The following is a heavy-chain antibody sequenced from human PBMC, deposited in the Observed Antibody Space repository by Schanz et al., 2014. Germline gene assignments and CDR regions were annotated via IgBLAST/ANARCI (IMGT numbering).Heavy chain of an antibody. J-gene: IGHJ3*01. CDR3: ARETTIITGGAFDV. D-gene: IGHD3-9*01. CDR2: ISAFDDKT. CDR1: GYSFTTYG. Sequence: QVQLVQSGAEVKKPGASVKVSCKASGYSFTTYGLNWVRQAPGQGPEWMGWISAFDDKTDYAQNFQGRLIMTTDTSTTTVYMELRGLRSDDTAVDYCARETTIITGGAFDVWGQGTMVTVAS. V-gene: IGHV1-18*01.